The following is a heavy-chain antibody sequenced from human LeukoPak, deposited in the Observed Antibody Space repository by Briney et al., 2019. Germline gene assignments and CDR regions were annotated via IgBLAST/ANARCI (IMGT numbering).Heavy chain of an antibody. J-gene: IGHJ4*02. D-gene: IGHD6-19*01. V-gene: IGHV3-21*01. CDR1: GFTFSSYS. CDR2: ISSSSSYI. CDR3: ARSGYSGGWYSEGIGY. Sequence: PGGSLRLSCAASGFTFSSYSMNWVRQAPGKGLEWVSSISSSSSYIYYADSVKGRFTISRDNAKNSLYLQMNSLRAEDTAVYYCARSGYSGGWYSEGIGYWGQGTLVTVSS.